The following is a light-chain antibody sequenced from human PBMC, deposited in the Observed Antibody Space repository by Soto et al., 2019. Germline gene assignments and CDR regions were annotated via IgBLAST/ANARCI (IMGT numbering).Light chain of an antibody. CDR2: EDS. J-gene: IGLJ1*01. CDR3: SSYAGGKSYV. CDR1: SRDVGSYNL. Sequence: QSALTQPASVSGSPGQSITISCSGSSRDVGSYNLVSWYQQHPGKAPKLMIYEDSQRPSGVSYRFSGSKSGNTASLTISGLQAEDEADYYCSSYAGGKSYVFGSGTKLTVL. V-gene: IGLV2-23*01.